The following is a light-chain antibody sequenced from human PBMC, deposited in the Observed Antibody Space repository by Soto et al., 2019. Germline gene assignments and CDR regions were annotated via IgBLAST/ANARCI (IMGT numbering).Light chain of an antibody. J-gene: IGLJ1*01. CDR2: DVG. Sequence: SVLAQPASVTGAPGQSLTISRTGTHSDIGNYNYVSWYQHLPGKAPKLMIYDVGSRPSGVSSRFSGSKSGNTASLAISGLQAEDEAEYYCNSYREDHPRFYVFGTRAKFT. CDR1: HSDIGNYNY. CDR3: NSYREDHPRFYV. V-gene: IGLV2-14*03.